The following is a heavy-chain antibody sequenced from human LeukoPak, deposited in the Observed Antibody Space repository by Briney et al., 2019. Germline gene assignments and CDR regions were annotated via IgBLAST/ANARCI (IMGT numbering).Heavy chain of an antibody. Sequence: GASVKVSCKASGDTFTSYAMHWVRQAPGQRLEWMGWINAGNGNTKYSQKFQGRVTITRDTSASTAYMELSSLRSEDTAVYYCARSDIVVVPAATPDNWFDPWGQGTLVTVSS. J-gene: IGHJ5*02. D-gene: IGHD2-2*01. V-gene: IGHV1-3*01. CDR3: ARSDIVVVPAATPDNWFDP. CDR1: GDTFTSYA. CDR2: INAGNGNT.